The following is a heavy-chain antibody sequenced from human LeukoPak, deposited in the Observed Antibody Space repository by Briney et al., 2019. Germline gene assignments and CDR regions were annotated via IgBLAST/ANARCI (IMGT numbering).Heavy chain of an antibody. Sequence: HPGGSLGLSCAASGFTFRSYRMNWVRQAPEKGLEWVASIKQGESERYYVDSVNGRFTISRDNAKNSLYLQMTSLRAEDTAVYYCARGDNSAFDIWGQGTMVTVSS. CDR1: GFTFRSYR. D-gene: IGHD3-22*01. CDR3: ARGDNSAFDI. J-gene: IGHJ3*02. V-gene: IGHV3-7*04. CDR2: IKQGESER.